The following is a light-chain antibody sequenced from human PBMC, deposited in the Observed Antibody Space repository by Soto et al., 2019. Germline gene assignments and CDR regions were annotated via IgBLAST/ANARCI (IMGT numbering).Light chain of an antibody. V-gene: IGLV1-40*01. CDR1: SSNLGAGFD. Sequence: QSVLTQPPSVSGAPGQRVTISCTGSSSNLGAGFDVHWYQQFPGTAPKLLIYATNSRPSGVPERFSGSKSGTSASLAVTGLLAEDEADYFCLSYDSSLRGSVFGTGTKVTVL. CDR3: LSYDSSLRGSV. CDR2: ATN. J-gene: IGLJ1*01.